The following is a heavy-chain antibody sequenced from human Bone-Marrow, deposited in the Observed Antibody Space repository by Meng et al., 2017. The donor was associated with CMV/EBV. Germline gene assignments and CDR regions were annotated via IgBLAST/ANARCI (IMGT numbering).Heavy chain of an antibody. V-gene: IGHV3-30-3*01. CDR3: ARAQSSRKTFDY. J-gene: IGHJ4*02. CDR2: ISYDGSNK. Sequence: GESLKISCAASGFTFSSYAMHWVRQAPGKGLEWVTIISYDGSNKYYADSVKGRFTISRDNSKNTLYLQMNSLRAEDTAVYYCARAQSSRKTFDYWGQGTRVTVSS. D-gene: IGHD6-6*01. CDR1: GFTFSSYA.